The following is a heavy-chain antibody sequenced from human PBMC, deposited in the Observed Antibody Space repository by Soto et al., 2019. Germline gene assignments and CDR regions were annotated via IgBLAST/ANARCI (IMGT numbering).Heavy chain of an antibody. V-gene: IGHV4-30-2*01. J-gene: IGHJ3*02. Sequence: SETLSLTCTVSGGSIGSYYWSWIRQPPGKGLEWIGYIYHSGSTYYNPSLKSRVTISVDRSKNQFSLKLSSVTAADTAVYYCARGGLREGAFDIWGQGTMVTVSS. CDR1: GGSIGSYY. CDR3: ARGGLREGAFDI. CDR2: IYHSGST. D-gene: IGHD3-16*01.